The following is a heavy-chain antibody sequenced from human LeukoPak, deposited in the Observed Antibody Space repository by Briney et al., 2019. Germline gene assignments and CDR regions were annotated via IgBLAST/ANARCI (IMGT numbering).Heavy chain of an antibody. CDR3: AREPGFDSSGYLNWFDP. J-gene: IGHJ5*02. D-gene: IGHD3-22*01. CDR2: ISYSGST. V-gene: IGHV4-59*01. CDR1: GGSISSYY. Sequence: SETLSLTCTVSGGSISSYYWSWIRQPPGKGLEWSACISYSGSTKYNPSLKSRVTISVDTSKNQLSLKLSSVTAADTAVYYCAREPGFDSSGYLNWFDPWGQGTLVTVSS.